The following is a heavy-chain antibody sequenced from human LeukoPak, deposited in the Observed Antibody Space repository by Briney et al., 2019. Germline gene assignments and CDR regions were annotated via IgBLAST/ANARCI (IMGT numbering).Heavy chain of an antibody. Sequence: GESLKISCKGSGYSLTSYWIGWVRQMPGKGLEWMGIIYPGDSDTRYSPSFQGQVTISADKSISTAYLQWSSLKASDTALYYCARGLSGDSSAWFYWGQGTLVTVSS. V-gene: IGHV5-51*01. CDR1: GYSLTSYW. J-gene: IGHJ4*02. CDR3: ARGLSGDSSAWFY. D-gene: IGHD6-19*01. CDR2: IYPGDSDT.